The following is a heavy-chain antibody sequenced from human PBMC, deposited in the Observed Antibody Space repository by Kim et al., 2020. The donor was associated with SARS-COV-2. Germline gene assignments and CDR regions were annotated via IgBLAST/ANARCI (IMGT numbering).Heavy chain of an antibody. J-gene: IGHJ4*02. D-gene: IGHD3-9*01. Sequence: SETLSLTCTVSGGSISSSSYYWGWIRQPPGKGLEWIGSIYYSGSTYYNPSLKSRVTISVDTSKNQFSLKLSSVTAADTAVYYCARHERYFDWLFLFDYWGQGTLVTVSS. CDR2: IYYSGST. V-gene: IGHV4-39*01. CDR3: ARHERYFDWLFLFDY. CDR1: GGSISSSSYY.